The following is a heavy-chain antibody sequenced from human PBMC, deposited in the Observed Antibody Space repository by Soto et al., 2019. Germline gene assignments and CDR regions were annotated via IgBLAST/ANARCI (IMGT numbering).Heavy chain of an antibody. Sequence: ESGGGLVQPGRSLRLSCAASGFTFDDYAMHWVRQAPGTGLEWVSGISWNSGSIGYADSVKGRFTISRDNAKNSLYLQMNSLRAEDTALYYCAKGITLRGGALDYWGQGTLVTVSS. J-gene: IGHJ4*02. D-gene: IGHD2-21*01. CDR1: GFTFDDYA. CDR3: AKGITLRGGALDY. V-gene: IGHV3-9*01. CDR2: ISWNSGSI.